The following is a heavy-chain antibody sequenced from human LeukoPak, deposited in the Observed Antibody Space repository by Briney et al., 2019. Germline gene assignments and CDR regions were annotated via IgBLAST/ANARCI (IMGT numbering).Heavy chain of an antibody. CDR1: GYTFTGYY. V-gene: IGHV1-2*06. CDR2: INPNSGGT. Sequence: GASVKVSCKASGYTFTGYYMHWVRQAPGQGLEWMGRINPNSGGTNYAQKFQGRVTMTRDTPISTAYMELSRLRSDDTAVYYCARGLVGATGWFDPWGQGTLVTVSS. J-gene: IGHJ5*02. CDR3: ARGLVGATGWFDP. D-gene: IGHD1-26*01.